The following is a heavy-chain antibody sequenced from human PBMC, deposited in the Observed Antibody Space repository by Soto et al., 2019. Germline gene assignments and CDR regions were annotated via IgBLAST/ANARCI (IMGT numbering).Heavy chain of an antibody. Sequence: EVQLVESGGGLVQPGGSLRLSCAASGFTFSSDWMHWVRQAPGKGLVWVSRINGDGSSTNYADSVKGRFTISRDNAKNTLYLQMNSLRAEDTSLYYCARGRSGLFGCDFWGQGTPVTVSP. J-gene: IGHJ4*02. V-gene: IGHV3-74*01. CDR2: INGDGSST. CDR1: GFTFSSDW. D-gene: IGHD3-3*01. CDR3: ARGRSGLFGCDF.